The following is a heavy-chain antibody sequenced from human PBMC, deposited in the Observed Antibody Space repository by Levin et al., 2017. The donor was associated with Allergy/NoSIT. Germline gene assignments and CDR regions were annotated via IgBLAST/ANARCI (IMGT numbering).Heavy chain of an antibody. CDR2: IIPAFAST. J-gene: IGHJ4*02. V-gene: IGHV1-69*01. Sequence: KISCKAFGGTLRNYPISWVRQAPGQGLEWMGGIIPAFASTNYAQMFQGRVTITADESTRTAYMELRSLRSEDTAVYFCARPRGGFYGSGSFDSWGQGTLVTVSS. CDR1: GGTLRNYP. D-gene: IGHD3-10*01. CDR3: ARPRGGFYGSGSFDS.